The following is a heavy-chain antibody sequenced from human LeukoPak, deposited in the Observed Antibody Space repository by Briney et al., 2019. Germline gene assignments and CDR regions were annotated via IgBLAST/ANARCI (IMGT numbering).Heavy chain of an antibody. CDR1: GFTFSSYT. V-gene: IGHV3-48*04. Sequence: GGSLRLSCAASGFTFSSYTMNWVRQAPGKGLEWVSYISASGSPIYYADSVKGRFTISRDNAKSSLYLQMNSLRAEDTAVYYCAKRGSSWGQGTLVTVSS. CDR3: AKRGSS. D-gene: IGHD3-16*01. J-gene: IGHJ5*02. CDR2: ISASGSPI.